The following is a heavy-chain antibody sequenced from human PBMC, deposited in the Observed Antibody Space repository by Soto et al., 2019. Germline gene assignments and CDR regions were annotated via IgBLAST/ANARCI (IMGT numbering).Heavy chain of an antibody. CDR1: GGSISSGGYY. CDR3: ARVRCSGGSCSTWGHYYYYGMDV. D-gene: IGHD2-15*01. CDR2: IYYSGST. Sequence: SETLSLTCTVSGGSISSGGYYWSWIRQHPGKGLEWIGYIYYSGSTYYNPSLKSRVTISVDTSKNQFSLKLSSVTAADTAVYYCARVRCSGGSCSTWGHYYYYGMDVWGQGTTVTVSS. V-gene: IGHV4-31*03. J-gene: IGHJ6*02.